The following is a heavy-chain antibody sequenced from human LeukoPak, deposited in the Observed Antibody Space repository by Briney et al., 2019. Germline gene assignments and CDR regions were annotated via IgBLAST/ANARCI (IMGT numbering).Heavy chain of an antibody. Sequence: PSETLSLTCTVSGGSISSYYWSWIRQPPGKGLEWIGYIYYSGSTNYNPSLKSRVTISVDTSKNQFSLKLSSVTAADSAVYYCARGNYGVYAEGAYDYWGQGTLVTVSS. CDR2: IYYSGST. D-gene: IGHD4-17*01. J-gene: IGHJ4*02. CDR1: GGSISSYY. V-gene: IGHV4-59*01. CDR3: ARGNYGVYAEGAYDY.